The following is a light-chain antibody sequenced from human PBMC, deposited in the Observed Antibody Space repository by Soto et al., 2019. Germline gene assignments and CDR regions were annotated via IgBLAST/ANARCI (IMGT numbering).Light chain of an antibody. CDR3: QQTYSSPWT. Sequence: DIQLTQSPSFLSASLGDRVTITCRASQGIGSYLAWYQQKPGKAPRLLIYAASTLQSGVPSRFSGSGSDTEFTLTISSLLPEDFATYYCQQTYSSPWTFGQGTKVEIK. J-gene: IGKJ1*01. CDR2: AAS. V-gene: IGKV1-9*01. CDR1: QGIGSY.